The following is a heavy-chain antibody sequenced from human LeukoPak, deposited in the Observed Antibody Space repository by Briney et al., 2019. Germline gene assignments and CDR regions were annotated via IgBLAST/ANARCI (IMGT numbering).Heavy chain of an antibody. V-gene: IGHV1-2*02. CDR2: INPNSGGT. D-gene: IGHD3-10*01. Sequence: VASVKVSCKASGYTFTGYYMHWVRQAPGQGLEWMGWINPNSGGTNYAQKFQGRVTMTRDTSISTAYMELSRLRSDDTAVYYCARDNGYGSGSYYLIDCWGQGTLVTVSS. CDR1: GYTFTGYY. CDR3: ARDNGYGSGSYYLIDC. J-gene: IGHJ4*02.